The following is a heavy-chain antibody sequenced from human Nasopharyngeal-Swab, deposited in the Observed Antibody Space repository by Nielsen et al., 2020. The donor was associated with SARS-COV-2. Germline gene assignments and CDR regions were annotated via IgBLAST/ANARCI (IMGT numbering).Heavy chain of an antibody. J-gene: IGHJ5*02. CDR2: ISGSGGST. CDR1: GFTFSSYA. V-gene: IGHV3-23*01. D-gene: IGHD1-1*01. Sequence: GESLKISCAASGFTFSSYAMSWVRQAPGKGLEWVSAISGSGGSTYYADSVKGRFTISRDNSKNPLYLQMNSLRAEDTAVYYCAKDWSGTDAGGWFDPWGQGTLVTVSS. CDR3: AKDWSGTDAGGWFDP.